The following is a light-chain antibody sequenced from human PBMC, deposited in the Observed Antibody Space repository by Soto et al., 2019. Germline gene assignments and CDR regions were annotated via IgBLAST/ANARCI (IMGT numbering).Light chain of an antibody. J-gene: IGKJ1*01. CDR2: GAA. V-gene: IGKV3-15*01. CDR1: QSIDTD. Sequence: EIVVTQSPATLSASPGERATLSCRASQSIDTDLAWYQQKPDQAPRLLIFGAATRTTGVPARFSGSGSGTEFTLTISSLQSEDSAVYYCQHYIKWPWTFGQGTKVEI. CDR3: QHYIKWPWT.